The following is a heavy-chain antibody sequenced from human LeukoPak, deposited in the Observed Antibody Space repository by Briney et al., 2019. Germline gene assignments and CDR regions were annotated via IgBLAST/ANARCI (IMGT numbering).Heavy chain of an antibody. CDR3: ATGTFYLRHFDY. V-gene: IGHV1-69*04. D-gene: IGHD2/OR15-2a*01. CDR2: IIPVLDIT. CDR1: GGTFSSYG. Sequence: GASAKVSCKASGGTFSSYGISWVRQAPGQGLEWMGRIIPVLDITNYAQKFQGRITITADKSTSTAYMGLSSLRSEDTAVYYCATGTFYLRHFDYWGQGTLVTVSS. J-gene: IGHJ4*02.